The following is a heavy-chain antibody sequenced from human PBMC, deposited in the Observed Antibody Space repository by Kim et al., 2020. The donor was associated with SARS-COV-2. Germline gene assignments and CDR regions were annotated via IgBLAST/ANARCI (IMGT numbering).Heavy chain of an antibody. J-gene: IGHJ3*02. D-gene: IGHD2-15*01. Sequence: GESLKISCKGSGYSFTSYWISWVRQMPGKGLEWMGRIDPSDSYTNYSPSFQGHVTISADKSISTAYLQWSSLKASDTAMYYCASLRGWGYCSGGSCYPDAFDIWGQGTMVTVSS. V-gene: IGHV5-10-1*01. CDR1: GYSFTSYW. CDR2: IDPSDSYT. CDR3: ASLRGWGYCSGGSCYPDAFDI.